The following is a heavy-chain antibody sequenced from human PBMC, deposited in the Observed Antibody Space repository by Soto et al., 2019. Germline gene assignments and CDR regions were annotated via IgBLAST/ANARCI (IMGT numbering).Heavy chain of an antibody. CDR3: AKDFGAWSDS. D-gene: IGHD6-19*01. CDR2: ISYDGTDK. V-gene: IGHV3-30*18. J-gene: IGHJ5*02. CDR1: GFAFSTYG. Sequence: QVHLVESGGGVVQLGRSLTLSWVGSGFAFSTYGMHWVRQAPAKGLEWVALISYDGTDKYYADSVKGRFSISRDNSKQTLSLQMDSLRPEDTAVYYCAKDFGAWSDSWGQGTLVNVSS.